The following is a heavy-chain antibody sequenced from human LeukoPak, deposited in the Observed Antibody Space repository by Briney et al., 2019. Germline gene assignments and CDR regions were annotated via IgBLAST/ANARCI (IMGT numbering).Heavy chain of an antibody. Sequence: ASVKVSCKASGYTFTGYYMHWVRQAPGQGLEWMGWISAYNGNTNYAQKLQGRVTMTTDTSTSTAYMELRSLRSDDTAVYYCARPMIRDVVVPAATWFDPWGQGTLVTVSS. CDR1: GYTFTGYY. J-gene: IGHJ5*02. V-gene: IGHV1-18*04. CDR3: ARPMIRDVVVPAATWFDP. CDR2: ISAYNGNT. D-gene: IGHD2-2*01.